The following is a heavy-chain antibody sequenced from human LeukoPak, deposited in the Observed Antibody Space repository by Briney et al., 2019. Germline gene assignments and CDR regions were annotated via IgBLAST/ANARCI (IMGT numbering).Heavy chain of an antibody. CDR3: ARVYPLVGAFDY. Sequence: GGSLRFSCAASGFTVSSNYMSWVRQAPGKGLEWVSVIYSGGSTYSADSVKGPFTISRDNSKNTPYLQMNSLRAEDTAVYYGARVYPLVGAFDYWGQGTLVTVSS. CDR1: GFTVSSNY. J-gene: IGHJ4*02. CDR2: IYSGGST. D-gene: IGHD1-26*01. V-gene: IGHV3-66*02.